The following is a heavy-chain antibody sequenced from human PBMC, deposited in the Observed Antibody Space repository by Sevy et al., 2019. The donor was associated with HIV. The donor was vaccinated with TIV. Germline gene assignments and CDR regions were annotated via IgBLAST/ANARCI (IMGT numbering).Heavy chain of an antibody. CDR1: GFTISKYS. V-gene: IGHV3-23*01. Sequence: GASLRLSCAASGFTISKYSMSWVRQPPGKGLEWVSTLSFGCGELNYADSVKGRFTISRDNSKSSVYLQMNNLRPEDTAVYYCAREGCTKPHDYWGQGTLVTVFS. CDR3: AREGCTKPHDY. CDR2: LSFGCGEL. D-gene: IGHD2-8*01. J-gene: IGHJ4*02.